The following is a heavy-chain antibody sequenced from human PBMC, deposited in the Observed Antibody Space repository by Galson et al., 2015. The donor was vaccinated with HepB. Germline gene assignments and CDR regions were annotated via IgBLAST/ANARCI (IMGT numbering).Heavy chain of an antibody. J-gene: IGHJ4*02. CDR2: ISYDGSNK. CDR1: GFTFSSYA. Sequence: SLRLSCAASGFTFSSYAMHWVRQAPGKGLEWVAVISYDGSNKYYADSVKGRFTISRDNSKNTLYLQMNSPRAEDTAVYYCARERGSVERYFDYWGQGTLVTVSS. D-gene: IGHD6-19*01. V-gene: IGHV3-30-3*01. CDR3: ARERGSVERYFDY.